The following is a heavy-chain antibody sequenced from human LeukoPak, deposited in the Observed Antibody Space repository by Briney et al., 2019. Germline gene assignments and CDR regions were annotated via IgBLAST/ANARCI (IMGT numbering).Heavy chain of an antibody. D-gene: IGHD6-13*01. J-gene: IGHJ5*02. CDR3: ARGVIAAAGKAWFDP. CDR1: GASFSGYY. CDR2: INHSGST. V-gene: IGHV4-34*01. Sequence: SETLSLTCAVYGASFSGYYWSWIRQPPGKGLEWIGEINHSGSTNYNPSLKSRVTISVDTSKNQFSLKLSSVTAADTAVYYCARGVIAAAGKAWFDPWGQGTLVTVSS.